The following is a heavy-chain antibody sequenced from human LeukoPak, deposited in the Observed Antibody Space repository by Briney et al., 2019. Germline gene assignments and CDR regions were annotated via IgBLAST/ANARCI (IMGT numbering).Heavy chain of an antibody. CDR1: GGSFSGYY. Sequence: SETLSLTCAVYGGSFSGYYWSWIRQPPGKGLEWIGEINHSGSTNYNPSLKSRVTISVDTPKNQFSLKLSSVTAADTAVYYCARVATTKWFGAGSLSGAVRSQVIPDYWGQGTLVTVSS. J-gene: IGHJ4*02. CDR2: INHSGST. D-gene: IGHD3-10*01. V-gene: IGHV4-34*01. CDR3: ARVATTKWFGAGSLSGAVRSQVIPDY.